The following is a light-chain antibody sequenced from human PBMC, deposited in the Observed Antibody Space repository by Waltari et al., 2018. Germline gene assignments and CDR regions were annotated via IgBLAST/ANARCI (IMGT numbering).Light chain of an antibody. Sequence: HSVLTQPPSVSGAPGQRVTISCTGSGSNIGAGYDVHWYQQLPRAAPKLLISGSTTRPLGVPDRFFGSTSGTSASLTITGLQAEDEADYYCQSYDTSLSVVFGGGTKLTVL. CDR3: QSYDTSLSVV. CDR2: GST. V-gene: IGLV1-40*01. J-gene: IGLJ3*02. CDR1: GSNIGAGYD.